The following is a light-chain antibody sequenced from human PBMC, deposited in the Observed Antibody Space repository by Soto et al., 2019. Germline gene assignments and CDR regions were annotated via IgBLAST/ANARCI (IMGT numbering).Light chain of an antibody. J-gene: IGKJ2*01. Sequence: DIQMTQSPSTLSASVGDRVTITCRASQSISSWLAWYQQKPGKAPKLLIYKASSLESGVPSRFSGSGSGTAFTLTISSLQPDDFATYYCQQYSSYSLYTFGQGTKLEIK. CDR1: QSISSW. CDR3: QQYSSYSLYT. CDR2: KAS. V-gene: IGKV1-5*03.